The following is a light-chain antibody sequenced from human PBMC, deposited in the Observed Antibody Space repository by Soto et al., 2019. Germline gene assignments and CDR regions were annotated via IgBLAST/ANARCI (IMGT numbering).Light chain of an antibody. CDR3: QQYNSQRT. CDR2: KAS. Sequence: DIQMTQSPSTLSASVGDRVTITCRPSQNIISWLAWYQQKPGKAPNLRIYKASSLESGVPSRFSGSGSGTEFTLTISSLQPDDFATYYCQQYNSQRTFGQGTKVEIK. CDR1: QNIISW. J-gene: IGKJ1*01. V-gene: IGKV1-5*03.